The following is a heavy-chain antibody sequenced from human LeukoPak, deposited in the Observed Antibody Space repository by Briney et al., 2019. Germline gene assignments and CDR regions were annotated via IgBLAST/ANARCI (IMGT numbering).Heavy chain of an antibody. J-gene: IGHJ4*02. Sequence: GGSLRLSCAASGLTFSSHGMHWVRQAPGKGLEGVAFIRYDGSNKYYPDAVKGRITISRDNSKNTPYLQMNSLRAEDTAVYYCAKALVAAAGTGTDYWGQGTLVTVSS. CDR2: IRYDGSNK. D-gene: IGHD6-13*01. CDR1: GLTFSSHG. CDR3: AKALVAAAGTGTDY. V-gene: IGHV3-30*02.